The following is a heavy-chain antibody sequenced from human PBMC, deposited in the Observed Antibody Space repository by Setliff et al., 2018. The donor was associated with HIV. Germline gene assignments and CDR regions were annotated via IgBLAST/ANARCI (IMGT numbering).Heavy chain of an antibody. CDR1: GYTFIDNY. V-gene: IGHV1-46*04. Sequence: GASVKVSCKTYGYTFIDNYLQWVRQAPGQGLEWMAVSNPRGTGGTVAQKLQGRVTLTNDESTGTVYMELNKLTSDDTAIYYCARGISAPIRNGALNRYFPMDIWGKGTAVTVSS. CDR2: SNPRGTGG. J-gene: IGHJ6*04. D-gene: IGHD5-12*01. CDR3: ARGISAPIRNGALNRYFPMDI.